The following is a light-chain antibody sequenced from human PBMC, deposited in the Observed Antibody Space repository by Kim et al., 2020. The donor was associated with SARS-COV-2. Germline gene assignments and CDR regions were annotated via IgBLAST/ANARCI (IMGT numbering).Light chain of an antibody. CDR1: KLGDKY. Sequence: VSRPPEETPTRTGSGCKLGDKYACWYQQQAGQSPVLVIYQHSKRHSGIPGRFSGSKSGNTATLTISGTQTMDEADNYCQAWDSSVVFGGGTQLTVL. CDR3: QAWDSSVV. CDR2: QHS. J-gene: IGLJ2*01. V-gene: IGLV3-1*01.